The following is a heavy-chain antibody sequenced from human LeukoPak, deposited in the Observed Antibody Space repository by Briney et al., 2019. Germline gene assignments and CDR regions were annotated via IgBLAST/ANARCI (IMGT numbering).Heavy chain of an antibody. CDR1: GYTFTGCY. CDR2: INPNSGGT. CDR3: ARSKSQYCSGGSCYSGAFDI. J-gene: IGHJ3*02. V-gene: IGHV1-2*04. Sequence: GSVKVSCKASGYTFTGCYMHWVRQAPGQGLEWMGWINPNSGGTNYAQKFQGWVTMTRDTSISTAYMELSRLRSDDTAVYYCARSKSQYCSGGSCYSGAFDIWGQGTMVTVSS. D-gene: IGHD2-15*01.